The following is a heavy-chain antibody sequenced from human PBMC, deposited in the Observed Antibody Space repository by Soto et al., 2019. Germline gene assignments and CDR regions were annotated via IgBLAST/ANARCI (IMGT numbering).Heavy chain of an antibody. CDR3: CSMADFYDKLFFGL. CDR2: VYYSGST. V-gene: IGHV4-30-4*01. Sequence: QLQESGPGLVKPSQTLSLTCTVSGGSINNNDYYWSWIRQTPGKGLEWIGYVYYSGSTDYIPCPKHRISMLIDKVKQQFSLKLNSAAAADTANYYLCSMADFYDKLFFGLWGRGTLVTVSS. CDR1: GGSINNNDYY. D-gene: IGHD3-22*01. J-gene: IGHJ2*01.